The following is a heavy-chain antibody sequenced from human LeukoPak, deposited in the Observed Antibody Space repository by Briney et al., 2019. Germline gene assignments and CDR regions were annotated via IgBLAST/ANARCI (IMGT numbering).Heavy chain of an antibody. D-gene: IGHD3-22*01. V-gene: IGHV4-59*01. Sequence: SETLSLTGTGSGGSISGYYLTWIRQPPGKGLEWIGYIYSSGSAKYNPALKSRVTISVDTSKNQFSLNLSSVTAADTAVYYCARVTYDSSGYYHTYYYYVDVWGNGTTVTVSS. CDR2: IYSSGSA. CDR1: GGSISGYY. J-gene: IGHJ6*03. CDR3: ARVTYDSSGYYHTYYYYVDV.